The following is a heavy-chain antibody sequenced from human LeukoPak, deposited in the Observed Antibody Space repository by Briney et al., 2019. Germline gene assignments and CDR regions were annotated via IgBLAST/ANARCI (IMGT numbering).Heavy chain of an antibody. CDR3: GRAGIGFTGDAFDI. D-gene: IGHD3-10*01. V-gene: IGHV3-66*01. CDR1: GFTVSSNY. J-gene: IGHJ3*02. Sequence: GGSLRLSCAASGFTVSSNYMSWVRQAPGKGLEWVSVIYSGGSTYYADSVKGRFTISRNNSKNTLYLQMNSLRAEDTAVYYCGRAGIGFTGDAFDIWGQGTMVTVSS. CDR2: IYSGGST.